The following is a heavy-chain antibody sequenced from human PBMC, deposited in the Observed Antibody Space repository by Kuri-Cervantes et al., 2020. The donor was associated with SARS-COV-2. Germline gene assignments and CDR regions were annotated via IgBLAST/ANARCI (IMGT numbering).Heavy chain of an antibody. CDR3: ARGDYYDSSGYPVDY. CDR1: GFTFSSYW. J-gene: IGHJ4*02. V-gene: IGHV3-74*01. D-gene: IGHD3-22*01. CDR2: INSDGSST. Sequence: GESLKISCAASGFTFSSYWMHWVRQAPGKGLVWVSRINSDGSSTSYADSVKGRFTISRDNSKNTLYLQMNSLRAEDTAVYYCARGDYYDSSGYPVDYWGQGTLVTVSS.